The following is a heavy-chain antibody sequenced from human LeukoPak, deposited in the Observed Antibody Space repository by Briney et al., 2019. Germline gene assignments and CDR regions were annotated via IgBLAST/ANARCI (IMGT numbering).Heavy chain of an antibody. Sequence: PGRSLRLSCAASGFTFSSYVMNWVRQAPGKGLEWVAVISYDGSNKYYADSVKGRFTISRDNSKNTLYLQMNSLRAEDTAVYYCAKDRLSTPVFDYWGQGTLVTVSS. J-gene: IGHJ4*02. D-gene: IGHD2-15*01. CDR2: ISYDGSNK. V-gene: IGHV3-30*18. CDR3: AKDRLSTPVFDY. CDR1: GFTFSSYV.